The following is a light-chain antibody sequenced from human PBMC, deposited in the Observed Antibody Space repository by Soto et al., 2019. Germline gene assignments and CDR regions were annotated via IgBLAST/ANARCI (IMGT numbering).Light chain of an antibody. Sequence: EIVMTQSPATLSVSPGERATLSCRASQSVSSNLAWYQQKPGRAPRLLIYGASTRATGIPARFSGSGSGTEFTLTISSQQSEDFAVYYCQQYNNGPPVTFGQGTRLEIK. CDR2: GAS. J-gene: IGKJ5*01. CDR1: QSVSSN. V-gene: IGKV3-15*01. CDR3: QQYNNGPPVT.